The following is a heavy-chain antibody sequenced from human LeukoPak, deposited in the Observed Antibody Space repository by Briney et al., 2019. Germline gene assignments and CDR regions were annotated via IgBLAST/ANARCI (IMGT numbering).Heavy chain of an antibody. CDR1: GYTFTSYD. CDR3: ASHITIFGVVRYGMDV. Sequence: GASVKVSCKASGYTFTSYDINWVRQATGQGLEWMGWMNPNSGNTGYAQKFQGRVTMTRNTSISTAYMELSSLRSEDTAVYYCASHITIFGVVRYGMDVWGQGTTVTVSS. CDR2: MNPNSGNT. J-gene: IGHJ6*02. V-gene: IGHV1-8*01. D-gene: IGHD3-3*01.